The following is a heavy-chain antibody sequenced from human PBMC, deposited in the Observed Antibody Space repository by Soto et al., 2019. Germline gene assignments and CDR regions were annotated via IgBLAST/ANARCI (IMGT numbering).Heavy chain of an antibody. D-gene: IGHD6-19*01. V-gene: IGHV4-59*08. CDR2: IFHTGSA. CDR3: ARQPYTRGAYYFDY. Sequence: SETLSLTCTVSGDSISSYYWSWIRQPPGKGLEWIGYIFHTGSANYNPSLKSRVTISIDTSKNQFSLRLSSVTAADTAVYYCARQPYTRGAYYFDYWGQGTPVTVSS. CDR1: GDSISSYY. J-gene: IGHJ4*02.